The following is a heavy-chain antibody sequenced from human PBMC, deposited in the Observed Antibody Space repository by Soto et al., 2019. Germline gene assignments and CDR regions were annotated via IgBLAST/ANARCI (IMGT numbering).Heavy chain of an antibody. D-gene: IGHD4-17*01. Sequence: ASVKVSCKASGYTFTSYSMHWVRQAPAQRIEWMGWINAGNGNTKYSQKFQGRVTITRDTSASRAYMELSSLRSEDTAVYYCASSGSTVTYPRYFDYWGQGTLVTVSS. CDR1: GYTFTSYS. V-gene: IGHV1-3*01. J-gene: IGHJ4*02. CDR3: ASSGSTVTYPRYFDY. CDR2: INAGNGNT.